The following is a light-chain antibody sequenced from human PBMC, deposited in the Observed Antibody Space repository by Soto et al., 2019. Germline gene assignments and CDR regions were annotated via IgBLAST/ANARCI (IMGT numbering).Light chain of an antibody. CDR2: GAS. V-gene: IGKV3-20*01. CDR3: QQYGSSPPYT. Sequence: EIVLTQSPGTLSLSPGERATLSCRASQSVSSNYLAWYQQKFGQAPRLLIYGASSRATGIPDRFSGSGSGTDFTLTISRLEPEDFAVYDCQQYGSSPPYTFGQGTKLELK. CDR1: QSVSSNY. J-gene: IGKJ2*01.